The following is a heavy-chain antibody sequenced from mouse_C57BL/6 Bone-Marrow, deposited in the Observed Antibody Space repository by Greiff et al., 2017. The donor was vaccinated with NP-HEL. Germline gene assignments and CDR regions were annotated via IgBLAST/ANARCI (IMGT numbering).Heavy chain of an antibody. CDR1: GYTFTSYW. J-gene: IGHJ2*01. CDR3: ARDFYYDYDGYYFDY. Sequence: QVHVKQPGAELVKPGASVKLSCKASGYTFTSYWMHWVKQRPGRGLEWIGRIDPNSGGTKYNEKFKSKATLTVDKPSSTAYMQLSSLTSEDSAVYYCARDFYYDYDGYYFDYWGQGTTLTVSS. CDR2: IDPNSGGT. V-gene: IGHV1-72*01. D-gene: IGHD2-4*01.